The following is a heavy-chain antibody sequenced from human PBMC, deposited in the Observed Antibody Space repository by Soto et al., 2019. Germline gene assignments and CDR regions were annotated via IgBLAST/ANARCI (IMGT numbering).Heavy chain of an antibody. CDR2: ISSSGSTI. D-gene: IGHD4-17*01. CDR1: GFTFSDYY. CDR3: ASRGGDYGDYFSYYYYYMDV. V-gene: IGHV3-11*01. J-gene: IGHJ6*03. Sequence: QVQLVESGGGLVKPGGSLRLSCAASGFTFSDYYMSWIRQAPGKGLEWVSYISSSGSTIYYADSVKGRFTISRDNAKNSLYLKMNSLRAEDTAVYYCASRGGDYGDYFSYYYYYMDVWGKGTTVTVSS.